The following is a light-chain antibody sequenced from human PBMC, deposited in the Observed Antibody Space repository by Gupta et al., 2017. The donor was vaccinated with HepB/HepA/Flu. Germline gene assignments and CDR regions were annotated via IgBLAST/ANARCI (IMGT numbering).Light chain of an antibody. V-gene: IGLV2-11*01. J-gene: IGLJ1*01. CDR3: YSFAVSSYV. Sequence: TGPSGVPDRFSGSKSGNTASLTISGLQAEDEADYYCYSFAVSSYVFGTGTKVTVL.